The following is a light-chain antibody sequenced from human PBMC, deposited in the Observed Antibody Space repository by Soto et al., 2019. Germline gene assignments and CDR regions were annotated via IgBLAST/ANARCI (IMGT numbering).Light chain of an antibody. Sequence: EIVMTQSPATLSVSPGERVTLSCRASQSVSSSLAWYQQKPGQAPRLLIYGASTKATGIPARFSDSGSGKECTPTVSSLQTEEYAVYYWQQYNNWPPFTFGPGTKVDIK. V-gene: IGKV3-15*01. CDR1: QSVSSS. CDR3: QQYNNWPPFT. J-gene: IGKJ3*01. CDR2: GAS.